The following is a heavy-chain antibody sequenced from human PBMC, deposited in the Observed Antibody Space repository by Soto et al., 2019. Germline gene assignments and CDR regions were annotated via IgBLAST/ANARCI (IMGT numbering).Heavy chain of an antibody. D-gene: IGHD3-10*01. V-gene: IGHV3-7*05. CDR2: IKEDGSEQ. Sequence: GGSMKLACAASGLSINNFWMSWVRQAPGKGLEWVANIKEDGSEQNYVDSLKGRFTISRDNAKNSLYLQMNSLRADDTAVYYCANTVVRGLGTTVTVSS. CDR3: ANTVV. J-gene: IGHJ6*01. CDR1: GLSINNFW.